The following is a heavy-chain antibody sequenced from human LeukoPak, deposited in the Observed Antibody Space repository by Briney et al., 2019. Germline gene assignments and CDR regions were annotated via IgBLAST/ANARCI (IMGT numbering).Heavy chain of an antibody. J-gene: IGHJ3*02. Sequence: SETLSLTCTVSGGSISSSSYYWGWIRQPPGKGLEWIGSIYYSGGTYYNPSLKSRVTISVDTSKNQFSLNLSSVTAADTAVYYCARDLWFGESADAFNIWGQGTMVTVSS. V-gene: IGHV4-39*07. D-gene: IGHD3-10*01. CDR1: GGSISSSSYY. CDR3: ARDLWFGESADAFNI. CDR2: IYYSGGT.